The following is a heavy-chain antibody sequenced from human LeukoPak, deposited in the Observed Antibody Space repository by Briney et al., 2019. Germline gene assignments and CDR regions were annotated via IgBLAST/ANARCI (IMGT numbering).Heavy chain of an antibody. CDR2: IRFDGSNK. CDR1: GFTFSSYG. CDR3: AKAPRPYCSSTSCYSDFDY. J-gene: IGHJ4*02. Sequence: PGGSLRLSCAASGFTFSSYGMHWVRQAPGKGLEWVAFIRFDGSNKYYADSVKGRFTISRDNSKNTLFLQMDSLRAEDTAVYYCAKAPRPYCSSTSCYSDFDYWGQGTLVTVSS. D-gene: IGHD2-2*02. V-gene: IGHV3-30*02.